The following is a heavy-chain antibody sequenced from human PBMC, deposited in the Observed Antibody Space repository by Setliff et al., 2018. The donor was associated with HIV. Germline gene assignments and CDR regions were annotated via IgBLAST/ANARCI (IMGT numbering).Heavy chain of an antibody. J-gene: IGHJ4*02. V-gene: IGHV1-46*01. CDR3: VRGMTSYDSSGYYIPYYFDY. CDR2: INPSGGVT. D-gene: IGHD3-22*01. CDR1: GYSFTNYY. Sequence: ASVKVSCKASGYSFTNYYMNWVRQAPGQGLEWMGIINPSGGVTTYAQKFQGRVTMTRDTSTDTLYMDLSSLTSEDTAVYYCVRGMTSYDSSGYYIPYYFDYWGQGTLVTVSS.